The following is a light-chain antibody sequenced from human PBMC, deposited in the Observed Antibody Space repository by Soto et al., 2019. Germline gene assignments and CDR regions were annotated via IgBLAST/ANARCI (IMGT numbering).Light chain of an antibody. CDR3: GTWDSSLSADV. Sequence: QSVLTQPPSVSAAPGQTVTISCSASISNIGNNYVSWYQHLPGTGPKVVIFDNNERPSGTPDRFSGSKSGTSATLVITGLQTGDEADYYCGTWDSSLSADVFGGGTKLTVL. CDR2: DNN. CDR1: ISNIGNNY. V-gene: IGLV1-51*01. J-gene: IGLJ3*02.